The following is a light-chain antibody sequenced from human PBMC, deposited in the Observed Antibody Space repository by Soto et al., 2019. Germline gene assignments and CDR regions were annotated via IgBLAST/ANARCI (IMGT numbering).Light chain of an antibody. CDR2: AAS. J-gene: IGKJ2*01. CDR3: QQSYSTPLMYT. CDR1: QSISSY. Sequence: DIQMTQSPSSLSASVGDRVTITCRAIQSISSYLNWYQQKPGKAPKLLIYAASSLQSGVPSRFSGSGSGTDFTLTISSLQPEDFATYYCQQSYSTPLMYTFGQGTKLEIK. V-gene: IGKV1-39*01.